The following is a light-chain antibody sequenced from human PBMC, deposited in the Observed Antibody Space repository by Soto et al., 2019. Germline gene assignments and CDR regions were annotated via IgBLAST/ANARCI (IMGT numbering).Light chain of an antibody. Sequence: DVVMTQSPLSLPVTLGQPASISCRSSQSLVYSNGNTYLNWFQQRPGQSPRRLIYKVSNLGSGVPDRFSGSGSGTDFTLTISRVEAEDVGVYYCMQGTHWPRTFGQGTKVEIK. CDR2: KVS. CDR3: MQGTHWPRT. CDR1: QSLVYSNGNTY. V-gene: IGKV2-30*01. J-gene: IGKJ1*01.